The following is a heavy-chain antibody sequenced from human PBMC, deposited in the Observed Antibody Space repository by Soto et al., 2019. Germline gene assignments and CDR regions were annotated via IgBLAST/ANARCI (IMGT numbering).Heavy chain of an antibody. Sequence: QVQLVESGGGVVQPGRSLRLSCAASGFTFSSYGMHWVRQAPGKGLEWVAVIWYDGSNKYYADSVKGRFTISRDNSKNTLYLQMNSLRAEDTAVYYCARDRVLYRGSSLLGYWGQGTLVTVSS. CDR3: ARDRVLYRGSSLLGY. CDR2: IWYDGSNK. V-gene: IGHV3-33*01. CDR1: GFTFSSYG. D-gene: IGHD1-26*01. J-gene: IGHJ4*02.